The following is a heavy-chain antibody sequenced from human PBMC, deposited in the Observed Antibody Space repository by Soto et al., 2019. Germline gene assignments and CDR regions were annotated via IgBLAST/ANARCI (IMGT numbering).Heavy chain of an antibody. CDR3: ARALTTESSSSTCFDY. J-gene: IGHJ4*02. CDR1: GYTFTSYA. CDR2: INAGNGNT. Sequence: ASVKVSCKASGYTFTSYAMHWVRQAPGQRLEWMGWINAGNGNTKYSQKFQGRVTITRDTSASTAYMELSSLRSEDTAVYYCARALTTESSSSTCFDYWGQGTLVTVSS. D-gene: IGHD6-6*01. V-gene: IGHV1-3*01.